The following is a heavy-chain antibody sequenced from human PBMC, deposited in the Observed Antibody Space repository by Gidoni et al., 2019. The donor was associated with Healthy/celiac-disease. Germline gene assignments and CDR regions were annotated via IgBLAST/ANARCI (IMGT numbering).Heavy chain of an antibody. V-gene: IGHV4-39*07. D-gene: IGHD6-13*01. J-gene: IGHJ4*02. CDR2: LYYSGST. CDR1: VGSISSSRYY. Sequence: QLQLQESGPGLVKPSETLSLTCTVPVGSISSSRYYGGWVRQTPGKGLDGIGSLYYSGSTYYNPSLKSRFTISVDTSKNPFSLKLSSVTAADTAVYYCARDGIAAAGTIFDYWGQGTLVTVSS. CDR3: ARDGIAAAGTIFDY.